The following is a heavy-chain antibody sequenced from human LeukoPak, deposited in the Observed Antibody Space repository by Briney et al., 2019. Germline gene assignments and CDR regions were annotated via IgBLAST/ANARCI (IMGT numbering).Heavy chain of an antibody. Sequence: AAVKVSCKASGYTFTSYGISWVRQAPGQGLEWMGGISAYNGNTNYAQKLQGRVTMNTDTSTSTAYMELRSLRSDDTAVYYCAREGIVVVPAAIRYFDYWGQGTLVTVSS. J-gene: IGHJ4*02. V-gene: IGHV1-18*01. CDR1: GYTFTSYG. D-gene: IGHD2-2*02. CDR2: ISAYNGNT. CDR3: AREGIVVVPAAIRYFDY.